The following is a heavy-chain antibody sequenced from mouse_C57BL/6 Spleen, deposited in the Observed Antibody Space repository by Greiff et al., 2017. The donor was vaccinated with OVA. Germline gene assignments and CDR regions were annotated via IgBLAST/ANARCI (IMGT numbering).Heavy chain of an antibody. J-gene: IGHJ1*03. CDR3: ARRGYYYGSSSHWYFDV. D-gene: IGHD1-1*01. V-gene: IGHV3-8*01. CDR1: GYSITSDY. Sequence: EVKLVESGPGLAKPSQTLSLTCSVTGYSITSDYWNWIRKFPGNKLEYMGYISYSGSTYYNPSLKSRISITRDTSKNQYYLQLNSVTTEDTATYYCARRGYYYGSSSHWYFDVWGTGTTVTVSS. CDR2: ISYSGST.